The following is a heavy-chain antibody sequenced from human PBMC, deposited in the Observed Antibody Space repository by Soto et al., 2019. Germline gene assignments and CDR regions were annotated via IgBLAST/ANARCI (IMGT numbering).Heavy chain of an antibody. CDR3: ARTTAGLGDY. CDR1: GFTVSSNY. J-gene: IGHJ4*02. Sequence: EVQLVESGGGLVQPGGSLRLSCAASGFTVSSNYMSWVRQAPGTGLEWFSIIYTGGSTYHADSVKGRFTISRHDSKNTLYLQMNSLRVEDTAVYYCARTTAGLGDYWGKGTLVTVSS. D-gene: IGHD6-13*01. V-gene: IGHV3-53*04. CDR2: IYTGGST.